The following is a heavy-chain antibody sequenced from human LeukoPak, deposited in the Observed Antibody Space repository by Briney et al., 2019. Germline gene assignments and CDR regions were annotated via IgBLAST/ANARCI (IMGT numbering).Heavy chain of an antibody. CDR3: ARTTVVTGPYYFDY. CDR1: GYTFTGYY. CDR2: INPNSGGT. Sequence: SVKVSCKASGYTFTGYYMHWVRQAPGQGLEWMGWINPNSGGTNYAQKFQGRVTMTRDTSISTAYMELSRLRSDDTAVYYCARTTVVTGPYYFDYWGQGTLVTVSS. V-gene: IGHV1-2*02. J-gene: IGHJ4*02. D-gene: IGHD4-23*01.